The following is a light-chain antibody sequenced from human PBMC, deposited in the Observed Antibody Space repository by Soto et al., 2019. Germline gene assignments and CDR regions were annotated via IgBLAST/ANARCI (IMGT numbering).Light chain of an antibody. CDR2: DTS. Sequence: ETVLTQSPGTLSLSPGERATVSCRASQSVGGSSLAWYQQRPGQAPRLLIYDTSKRATGIPDRFSGSGSGTGFTLTISRLEPEDFAVYYCQQYGSSPPLSFGGGTKVDIK. J-gene: IGKJ4*01. V-gene: IGKV3-20*01. CDR1: QSVGGSS. CDR3: QQYGSSPPLS.